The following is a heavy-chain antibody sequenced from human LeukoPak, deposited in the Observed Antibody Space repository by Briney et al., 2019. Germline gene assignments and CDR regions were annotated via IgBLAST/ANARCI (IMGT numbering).Heavy chain of an antibody. CDR3: ARDLGEGYYYDSSALDY. Sequence: SVAVSCKASGGTFSSYAISWVRQAPGQGLEWMGGIIPIFGTANYAQKFQGRVTITADESTSTAYMELSSLRSEDTAVYYCARDLGEGYYYDSSALDYWGQGTLVTVSS. CDR2: IIPIFGTA. V-gene: IGHV1-69*13. CDR1: GGTFSSYA. J-gene: IGHJ4*02. D-gene: IGHD3-22*01.